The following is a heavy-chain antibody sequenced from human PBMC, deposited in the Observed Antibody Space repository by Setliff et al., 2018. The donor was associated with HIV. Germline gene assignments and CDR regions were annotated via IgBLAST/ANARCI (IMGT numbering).Heavy chain of an antibody. Sequence: LSLTCTVSGGSISSGSYYWSWIRQPPGKGLEWIGSIYYSGSTNYNPSLKSRVTISVDTSKNQFSLKLSSVTAADTAVYYCARAGYHGSISYWEYFHYWGQGTLVTVSS. V-gene: IGHV4-61*01. J-gene: IGHJ1*01. CDR2: IYYSGST. D-gene: IGHD3-22*01. CDR3: ARAGYHGSISYWEYFHY. CDR1: GGSISSGSYY.